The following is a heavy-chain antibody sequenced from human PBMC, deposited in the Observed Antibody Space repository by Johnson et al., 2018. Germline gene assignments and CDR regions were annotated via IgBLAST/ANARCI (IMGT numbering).Heavy chain of an antibody. CDR2: IGTAGDT. J-gene: IGHJ6*02. Sequence: QLVESGGGLVQPGGSLRLSCVASGFTFSNYDMHWVRQATGEGLEWVSAIGTAGDTYYPGSVKGRFTISRENAKNSLYLQMNSLGAGDTAVYYCARSRRVPAASYYYYGFDVWGQGTTVTVSS. CDR1: GFTFSNYD. D-gene: IGHD2-2*01. V-gene: IGHV3-13*01. CDR3: ARSRRVPAASYYYYGFDV.